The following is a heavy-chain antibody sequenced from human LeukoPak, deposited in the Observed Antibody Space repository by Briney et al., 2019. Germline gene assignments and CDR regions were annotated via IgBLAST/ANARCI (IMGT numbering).Heavy chain of an antibody. D-gene: IGHD3-3*01. CDR1: GGSFSGYY. J-gene: IGHJ4*02. Sequence: SETLSLTCAVYGGSFSGYYWSWIRQPPGKGLEWIGEINHSGSTNYNPSLKSRVTIPVDTSKNQFSLKLSSVTAADTAVYYCARGRITIFGVVIGLGYWGQGTLVTVSS. CDR2: INHSGST. V-gene: IGHV4-34*01. CDR3: ARGRITIFGVVIGLGY.